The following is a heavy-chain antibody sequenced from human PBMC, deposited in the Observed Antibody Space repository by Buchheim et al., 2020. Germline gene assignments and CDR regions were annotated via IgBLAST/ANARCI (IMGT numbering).Heavy chain of an antibody. D-gene: IGHD2-2*01. CDR1: GYTFTGNY. J-gene: IGHJ4*02. Sequence: QVQLVQSGAEVKKPGASVKVSCKASGYTFTGNYMYWVRQAPGQGLEWMGWINPNSGGTKYAQKFQDRVTMTRDTSISTAYMELTRLRSDDTAMYNCARGGSRTSSPFDYWGQGTL. CDR2: INPNSGGT. V-gene: IGHV1-2*02. CDR3: ARGGSRTSSPFDY.